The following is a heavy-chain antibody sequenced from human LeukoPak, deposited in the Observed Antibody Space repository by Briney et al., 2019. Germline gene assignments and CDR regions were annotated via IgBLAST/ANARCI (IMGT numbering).Heavy chain of an antibody. V-gene: IGHV1-2*02. CDR2: INPNSGDT. CDR1: AYTFTDYY. CDR3: ATAHKLGPNHYWFFDL. J-gene: IGHJ2*01. D-gene: IGHD1-26*01. Sequence: ASVKVSCKASAYTFTDYYLHGVRQAPGQGLEWMGCINPNSGDTNYAQKFQGRVAITRETSISTAYMDRDRVRSDDTAAYYLATAHKLGPNHYWFFDLWGRGTLVTVSS.